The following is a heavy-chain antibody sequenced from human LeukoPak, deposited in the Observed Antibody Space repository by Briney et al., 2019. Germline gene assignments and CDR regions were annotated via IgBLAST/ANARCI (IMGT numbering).Heavy chain of an antibody. V-gene: IGHV4-59*01. J-gene: IGHJ4*03. CDR3: ARQASIASMVVTKYYFDY. Sequence: PLETLSLSCTVSGGSLSSYYWCWMPQPPGKGLEWIGYIYYSESTNYNPSLTSRVTISVDTSKNQYSLKLSSVTAADTAVDPCARQASIASMVVTKYYFDYCGHRTLVTVSS. CDR1: GGSLSSYY. D-gene: IGHD4-23*01. CDR2: IYYSEST.